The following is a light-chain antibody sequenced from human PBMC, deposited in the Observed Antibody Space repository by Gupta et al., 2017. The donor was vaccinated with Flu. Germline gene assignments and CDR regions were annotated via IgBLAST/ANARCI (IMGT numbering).Light chain of an antibody. CDR1: NIGSET. V-gene: IGLV3-21*02. CDR2: DDD. J-gene: IGLJ3*02. Sequence: SFILTQPPSVSVAPGQTASIACGGNNIGSETVHWYQQKPGQAPVLVLYDDDFRPSGIPERFSGSNSGNTATLTIRRVEAGDEADYYCQVWDTASDRWLFGAGTTLTVV. CDR3: QVWDTASDRWL.